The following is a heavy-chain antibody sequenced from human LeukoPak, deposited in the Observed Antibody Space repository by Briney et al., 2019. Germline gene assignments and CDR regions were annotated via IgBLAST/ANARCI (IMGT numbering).Heavy chain of an antibody. CDR1: GGSISSYY. V-gene: IGHV4-59*12. J-gene: IGHJ4*02. CDR3: ARDHHGYRDFDY. D-gene: IGHD5-24*01. Sequence: SETLSLTCTVSGGSISSYYWSWIRQPAGKGLEWIGSIYYSGSTYYNPSLKSRVTISVDTSKNQFSLKLSSVTAADTAVYYCARDHHGYRDFDYWGQGTLVTVSS. CDR2: IYYSGST.